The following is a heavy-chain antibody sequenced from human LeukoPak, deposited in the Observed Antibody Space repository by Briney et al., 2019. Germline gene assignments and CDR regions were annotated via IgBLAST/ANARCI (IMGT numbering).Heavy chain of an antibody. D-gene: IGHD5-18*01. Sequence: GGSLRLSCAASGFTFSSYEMHWVRQAPGKGLEWVSYISSSGSTIYYADSVKGRFTISRDNAKHSLYLQMNSLRAEDTAVYYCAMDTAMQFDYWGQGNLVTVSS. CDR1: GFTFSSYE. CDR3: AMDTAMQFDY. V-gene: IGHV3-48*03. CDR2: ISSSGSTI. J-gene: IGHJ4*02.